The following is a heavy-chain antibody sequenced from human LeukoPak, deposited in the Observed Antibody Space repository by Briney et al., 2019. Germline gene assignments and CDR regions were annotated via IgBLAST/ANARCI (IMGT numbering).Heavy chain of an antibody. Sequence: PGGSLRLSCTASGFTFGDYAMNWIRQAPGQGLEWVSSISGLSTYIFYADSVQGRFTISRDNSKNTLYLQMNSLRAEDTAVYYCAKGGMAQYYFDYWGQGTLVTVSS. V-gene: IGHV3-21*04. CDR1: GFTFGDYA. J-gene: IGHJ4*02. CDR2: ISGLSTYI. CDR3: AKGGMAQYYFDY. D-gene: IGHD1-26*01.